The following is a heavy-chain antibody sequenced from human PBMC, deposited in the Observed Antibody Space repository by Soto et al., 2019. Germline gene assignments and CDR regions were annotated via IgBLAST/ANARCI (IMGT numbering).Heavy chain of an antibody. CDR3: AGDEFGDPGVY. J-gene: IGHJ4*02. CDR2: ISAYNGKT. D-gene: IGHD4-17*01. V-gene: IGHV1-18*01. Sequence: QVQLVQSGAEVKKPGASVKVACKASGYTFTSYGISWVRQAPGQGLEWMGWISAYNGKTNYAQKLQGRXTXTXXTSTSTAYREVRSLRSDDTAVYYCAGDEFGDPGVYWGQGTLVTVSS. CDR1: GYTFTSYG.